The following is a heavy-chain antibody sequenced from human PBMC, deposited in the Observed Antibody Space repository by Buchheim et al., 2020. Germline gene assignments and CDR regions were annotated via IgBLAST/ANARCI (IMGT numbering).Heavy chain of an antibody. D-gene: IGHD6-19*01. CDR1: GGSMDPYY. CDR2: IYYNGII. V-gene: IGHV4-59*01. CDR3: ARDAGPRLGFDAFDI. J-gene: IGHJ3*02. Sequence: QVQLQESGPGVVKPSETLSLTCTVSGGSMDPYYWSWIRQTPGKGLEWIGFIYYNGIINYNPSLNGRVNISIDTSKNQFSLRGMSVTAADTAVYYCARDAGPRLGFDAFDIWGQGT.